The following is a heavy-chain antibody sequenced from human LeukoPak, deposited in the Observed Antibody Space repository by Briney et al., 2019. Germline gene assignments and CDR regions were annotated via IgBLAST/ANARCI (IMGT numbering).Heavy chain of an antibody. CDR2: IRYDGSNK. D-gene: IGHD3-16*01. V-gene: IGHV3-30*02. CDR3: AKDVAYTFDY. CDR1: GFTFSSYG. J-gene: IGHJ4*02. Sequence: PGGSLRLSCAASGFTFSSYGMHWVRQAPGKGLEWVAFIRYDGSNKYYADSVKGRFTISRDNSKNTLYLQMNSLRTEDTAVYYCAKDVAYTFDYWGQGTLVTVSS.